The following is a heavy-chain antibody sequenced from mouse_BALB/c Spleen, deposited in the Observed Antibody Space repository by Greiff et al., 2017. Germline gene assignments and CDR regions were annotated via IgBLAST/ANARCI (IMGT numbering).Heavy chain of an antibody. Sequence: DVKLVESGGGLVKPGGSLKLSCAASGLTFSSYAMSWVRQTPEKRLEWVASISSGGSTYYPDSVKGRFTISRDNARNILYLQMSSLRSEDTAMYYCASPSTMITTAYYYAMDYWGQGTSVTVSS. CDR3: ASPSTMITTAYYYAMDY. D-gene: IGHD2-4*01. V-gene: IGHV5-6-5*01. CDR2: ISSGGST. J-gene: IGHJ4*01. CDR1: GLTFSSYA.